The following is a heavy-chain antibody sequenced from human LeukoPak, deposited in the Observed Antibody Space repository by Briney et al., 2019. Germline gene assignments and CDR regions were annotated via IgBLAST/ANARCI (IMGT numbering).Heavy chain of an antibody. CDR2: IDHSGRT. D-gene: IGHD3-3*01. CDR1: GGSSSSSNW. J-gene: IGHJ4*02. CDR3: ASHLTIFGVASPFDY. Sequence: PSETLSLTCAVSGGSSSSSNWWNWVRQPPGKGLEWIGEIDHSGRTNYNPSLKSRVTISVDKSKNQISLKLSSVTAADTAVYYCASHLTIFGVASPFDYWGQGTLVTVSS. V-gene: IGHV4-4*02.